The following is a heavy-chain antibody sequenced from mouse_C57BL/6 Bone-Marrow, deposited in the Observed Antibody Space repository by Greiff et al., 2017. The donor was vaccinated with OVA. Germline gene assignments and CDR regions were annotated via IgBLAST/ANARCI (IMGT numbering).Heavy chain of an antibody. J-gene: IGHJ3*01. CDR1: GYTFTSYW. V-gene: IGHV1-50*01. CDR3: AREKDGYYWFAY. D-gene: IGHD2-3*01. Sequence: QVQLQQPGAELVKPGASVKLSCKASGYTFTSYWMQWVKQRPGQGLEWIGEIDPSDSYTNYNQKFKGKATLTVDTSSSTAYMQISSLTAEDSAVYYCAREKDGYYWFAYWGKGTLVTVSA. CDR2: IDPSDSYT.